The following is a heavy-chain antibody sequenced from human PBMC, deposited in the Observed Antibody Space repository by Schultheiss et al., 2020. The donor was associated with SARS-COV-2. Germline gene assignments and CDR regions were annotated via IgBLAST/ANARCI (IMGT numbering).Heavy chain of an antibody. CDR1: GFTVSSNY. J-gene: IGHJ4*02. CDR3: ARARDFWSGYGY. D-gene: IGHD3-3*01. Sequence: GGSLRLSCAASGFTVSSNYMSWVRQAPGKGLEWVSVIYSGGSTYYADSVKGRFTISRDNSKNTLYLQMNSLRAEDTAVYYCARARDFWSGYGYWGQGTLVTVSS. CDR2: IYSGGST. V-gene: IGHV3-53*05.